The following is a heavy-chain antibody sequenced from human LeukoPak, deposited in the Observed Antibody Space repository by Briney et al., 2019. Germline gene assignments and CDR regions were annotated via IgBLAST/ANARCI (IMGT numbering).Heavy chain of an antibody. CDR3: ATTVVPAASSGKYYYYGMDV. CDR2: INHSGST. Sequence: SETLSLTCAVYGGSFSGYYWSWIRQPPGKGPEWIGEINHSGSTNYNPSLKSRVTISVDTSKNQFSLKLSSVTAADTAVYYCATTVVPAASSGKYYYYGMDVWGQGTTVTVSS. J-gene: IGHJ6*02. V-gene: IGHV4-34*01. CDR1: GGSFSGYY. D-gene: IGHD2-2*01.